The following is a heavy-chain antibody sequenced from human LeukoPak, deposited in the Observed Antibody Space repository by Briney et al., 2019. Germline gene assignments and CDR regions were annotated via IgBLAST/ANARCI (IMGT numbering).Heavy chain of an antibody. CDR3: ARVPKTYYYDSSGYYYYYYGMDV. D-gene: IGHD3-22*01. V-gene: IGHV3-21*01. J-gene: IGHJ6*02. CDR2: ISSSSSYI. CDR1: GFTFSSYS. Sequence: GGSLRLSCAASGFTFSSYSMNWVRQAPGKGLEWVSSISSSSSYIYYADSVKGRFTISRDNAKNSLYLQMNSLRAEDTAVYYCARVPKTYYYDSSGYYYYYYGMDVWGQGTTATVSS.